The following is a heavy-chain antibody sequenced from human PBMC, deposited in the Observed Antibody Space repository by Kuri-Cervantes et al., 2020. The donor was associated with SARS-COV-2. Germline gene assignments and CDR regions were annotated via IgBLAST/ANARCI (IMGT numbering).Heavy chain of an antibody. CDR2: IKSKTDGGTT. D-gene: IGHD3-10*01. V-gene: IGHV3-15*01. Sequence: GSLRLSCAASGFTFSNAWMSWVRQAPGKGLEWVGRIKSKTDGGTTDYAAPVKGRFTISRDDSKNTLYLQMNSLKTEDTAVYYCTTVRFGELLQYYFDYWGQGTLVTVSS. CDR1: GFTFSNAW. CDR3: TTVRFGELLQYYFDY. J-gene: IGHJ4*02.